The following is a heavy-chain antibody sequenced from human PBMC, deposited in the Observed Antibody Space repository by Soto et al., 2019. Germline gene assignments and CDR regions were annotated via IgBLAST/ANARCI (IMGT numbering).Heavy chain of an antibody. CDR2: IYYSGST. CDR3: ARVGGVFMTTGDY. CDR1: GGSISSGDYY. V-gene: IGHV4-30-4*01. D-gene: IGHD4-17*01. J-gene: IGHJ4*02. Sequence: TLSLTCTVSGGSISSGDYYWSWIRRPPGKGLEWIGYIYYSGSTYYNPSLKSRVTISVDTSKNQFSLKLSSVTAADTAVYYCARVGGVFMTTGDYWGQGTLVTVSS.